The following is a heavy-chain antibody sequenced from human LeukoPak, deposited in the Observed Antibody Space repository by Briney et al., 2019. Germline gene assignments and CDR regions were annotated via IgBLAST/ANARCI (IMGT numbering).Heavy chain of an antibody. V-gene: IGHV4-38-2*02. Sequence: SETLSLTWTVSGYSISSGYYWGWIRQPPGEGLEWIGSIYHSGSTYYNPSLKSRVTISVDTSKNQFSLKLSSVTAADTAVYYCARRPIAAAGTPLPIVYGPWGQGTLVTVSS. CDR3: ARRPIAAAGTPLPIVYGP. J-gene: IGHJ5*02. D-gene: IGHD6-13*01. CDR1: GYSISSGYY. CDR2: IYHSGST.